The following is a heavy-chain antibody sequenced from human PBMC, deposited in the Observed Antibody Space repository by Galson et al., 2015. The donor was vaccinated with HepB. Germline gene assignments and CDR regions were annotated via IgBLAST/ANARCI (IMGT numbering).Heavy chain of an antibody. V-gene: IGHV4-30-4*01. Sequence: CTLSGGSFSSGDYYWNWIRQPPGKGLEWIGYIHYSGSTYYTPSLKSRVAISVDTSKSQFSLNLSAVTAADTAVYYCARAPYQGRHGYNLNWFDPWGQGTLVTVSS. J-gene: IGHJ5*02. D-gene: IGHD5-24*01. CDR1: GGSFSSGDYY. CDR2: IHYSGST. CDR3: ARAPYQGRHGYNLNWFDP.